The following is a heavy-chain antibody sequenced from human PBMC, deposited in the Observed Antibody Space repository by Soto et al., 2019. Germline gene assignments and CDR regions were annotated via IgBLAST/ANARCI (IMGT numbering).Heavy chain of an antibody. V-gene: IGHV3-23*01. CDR2: ISGSGGST. Sequence: EVQLLESGGGLVQPGGSLRLSCAASGFTFSSYAMSWVRQAPGKGLEWVSAISGSGGSTYYADSVKGRFTISRDNSKNTLYLQMNSLRAEDTAVYYCAKEVYCGGDCLSEYFQHRGQGTLVTVSS. CDR1: GFTFSSYA. D-gene: IGHD2-21*01. CDR3: AKEVYCGGDCLSEYFQH. J-gene: IGHJ1*01.